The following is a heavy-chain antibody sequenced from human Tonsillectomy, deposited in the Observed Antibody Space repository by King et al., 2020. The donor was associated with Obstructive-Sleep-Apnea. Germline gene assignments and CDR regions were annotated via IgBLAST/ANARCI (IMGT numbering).Heavy chain of an antibody. CDR1: GYSISSGYY. J-gene: IGHJ4*02. CDR2: IYHSGST. Sequence: QLQESGPGLVKPSETLSLTCTVSGYSISSGYYWGWIRQPPGKGLEWIGSIYHSGSTYYNPSLNSRVTISVATSKNPFSLKLSPLTAADTALYYCARDREIAVAGSYFDYWGQGTLVTVTA. V-gene: IGHV4-38-2*02. D-gene: IGHD6-19*01. CDR3: ARDREIAVAGSYFDY.